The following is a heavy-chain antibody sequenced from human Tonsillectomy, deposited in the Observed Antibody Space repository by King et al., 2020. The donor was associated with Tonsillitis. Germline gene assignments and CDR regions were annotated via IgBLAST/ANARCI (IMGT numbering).Heavy chain of an antibody. Sequence: DVQLVESGGGLVQPGGSLRLSCAASGFTFSTYSMNWVRQAPGKGLEWVSCISSSSSAIYYADSVKGRFTISRDNAKTSLYLQMNSLRAEDTAVYYCARESFVDIVAPFGYWGQGTLVTVSS. J-gene: IGHJ4*02. CDR3: ARESFVDIVAPFGY. CDR2: ISSSSSAI. D-gene: IGHD5-12*01. CDR1: GFTFSTYS. V-gene: IGHV3-48*04.